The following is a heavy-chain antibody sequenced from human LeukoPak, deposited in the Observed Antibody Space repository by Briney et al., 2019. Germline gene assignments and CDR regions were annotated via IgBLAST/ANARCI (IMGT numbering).Heavy chain of an antibody. CDR2: IIPIFGPA. CDR1: GGTFSSYA. Sequence: SVEVSCKASGGTFSSYAISWVRQAPGQGLEWMGGIIPIFGPANYAQKFQGRVTITADESTSTAYMELSSLRSEDTAVYYCARGDIDVPDYYYYMDVWGKGTTVTVSS. CDR3: ARGDIDVPDYYYYMDV. D-gene: IGHD5-12*01. J-gene: IGHJ6*03. V-gene: IGHV1-69*13.